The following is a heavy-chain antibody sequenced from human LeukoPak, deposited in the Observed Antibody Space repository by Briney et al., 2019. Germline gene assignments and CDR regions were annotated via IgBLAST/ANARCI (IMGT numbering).Heavy chain of an antibody. J-gene: IGHJ4*01. Sequence: ASVTLSFKTSGYPLSDYYMHWERQAPGQGLEWMGWIRGDTGDTDSPQKFRGRVTMTRDTSTDTAYLELSRLRYDDTAIYFCARVRVNSCDYWGHGTLVTVSS. CDR1: GYPLSDYY. CDR3: ARVRVNSCDY. D-gene: IGHD2-2*01. V-gene: IGHV1-2*02. CDR2: IRGDTGDT.